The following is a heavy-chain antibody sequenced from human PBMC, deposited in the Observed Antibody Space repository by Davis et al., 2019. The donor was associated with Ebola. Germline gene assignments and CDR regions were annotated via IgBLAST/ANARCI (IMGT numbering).Heavy chain of an antibody. CDR2: VSQSGDT. D-gene: IGHD2/OR15-2a*01. CDR3: ARTTKTSILDSGLGYNYFDP. V-gene: IGHV4-34*01. CDR1: GTSFSDYF. J-gene: IGHJ5*02. Sequence: SETLSLTCAVSGTSFSDYFWSWVRQPPGKGLEWIGKVSQSGDTDYSPSVKTRVTLSVDVSKNQFSLKIISVTAADTAVYYCARTTKTSILDSGLGYNYFDPWGQGTLVTVSP.